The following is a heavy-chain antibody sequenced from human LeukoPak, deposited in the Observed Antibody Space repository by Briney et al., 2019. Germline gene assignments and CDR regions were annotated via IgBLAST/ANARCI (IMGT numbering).Heavy chain of an antibody. CDR3: ARRGTIAVPVFWFDP. D-gene: IGHD6-19*01. CDR2: ISSSGTNI. J-gene: IGHJ5*02. V-gene: IGHV3-11*04. Sequence: GGSLRLSCAASGFTFSDYYMSWIRQAPGKGLEWVSHISSSGTNIYYADSVKGRFTISRDNAKNSVYLQINRLRAEDTAVYYCARRGTIAVPVFWFDPWGQGTLVIVSS. CDR1: GFTFSDYY.